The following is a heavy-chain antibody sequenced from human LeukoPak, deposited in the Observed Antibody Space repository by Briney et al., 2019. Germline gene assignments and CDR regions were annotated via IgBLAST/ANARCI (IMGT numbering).Heavy chain of an antibody. CDR1: AGSLSGYY. J-gene: IGHJ4*02. CDR3: ARMKAAGGFDD. Sequence: LETLSLTCTVSAGSLSGYYWRWIRQAPGEGLDWIGFIQYSGNINYNPSVKSRVTISVDTSRSQLSLKLSSVTPVDTAVYFCARMKAAGGFDDWGPGTLVTVSS. V-gene: IGHV4-59*01. D-gene: IGHD2-15*01. CDR2: IQYSGNI.